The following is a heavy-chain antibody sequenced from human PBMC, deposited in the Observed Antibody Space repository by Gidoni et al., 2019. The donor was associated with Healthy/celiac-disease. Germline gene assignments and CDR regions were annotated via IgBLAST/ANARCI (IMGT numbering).Heavy chain of an antibody. Sequence: QVQLVQSGAEVKKPGASVKVSCKVSGYTLTELSMHWVRQAPGNGLEWMGGFDPEDGETIYAQKFQGRVTMTEDTSTDTAYMELSSLRSEDTAVYYCATVVGAITGTPRNFHYYYGMDVWGQGTTVTVSS. J-gene: IGHJ6*02. CDR3: ATVVGAITGTPRNFHYYYGMDV. D-gene: IGHD1-20*01. CDR1: GYTLTELS. V-gene: IGHV1-24*01. CDR2: FDPEDGET.